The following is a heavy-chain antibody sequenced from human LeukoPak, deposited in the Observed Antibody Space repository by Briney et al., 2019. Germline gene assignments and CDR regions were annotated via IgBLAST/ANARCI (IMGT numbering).Heavy chain of an antibody. Sequence: PGGSLRLSCAASGFTFSTYAIHWVRQAPGKGPEYVSAITSNGGSTYYANSVKGRFTISRDNSKNTLYLQMGSLRPEDMAVYYCARVGSWDAFDIWGQGTMVTVSS. V-gene: IGHV3-64*01. D-gene: IGHD1-26*01. CDR2: ITSNGGST. J-gene: IGHJ3*02. CDR3: ARVGSWDAFDI. CDR1: GFTFSTYA.